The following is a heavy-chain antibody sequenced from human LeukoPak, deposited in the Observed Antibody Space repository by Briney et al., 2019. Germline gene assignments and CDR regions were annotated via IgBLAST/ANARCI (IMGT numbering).Heavy chain of an antibody. CDR2: INPSGGST. J-gene: IGHJ6*03. V-gene: IGHV1-46*01. D-gene: IGHD3-10*01. CDR3: ARSPASSTRPLMVGPLSMIYYYYYYMDV. CDR1: GYTFTSYY. Sequence: GASVKVSCKASGYTFTSYYMHWVRQAPGQGLEWMGIINPSGGSTSYAQKFQGRVTMTTDTSTSTAYMELRSLRSDDTAVYYCARSPASSTRPLMVGPLSMIYYYYYYMDVWGKGTTVTVSS.